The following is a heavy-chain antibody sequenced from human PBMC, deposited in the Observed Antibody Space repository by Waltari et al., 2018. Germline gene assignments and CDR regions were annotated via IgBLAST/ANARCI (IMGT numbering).Heavy chain of an antibody. CDR3: ARGYDFWSGYFNYFDH. V-gene: IGHV3-33*01. Sequence: QVQLVESGGGVVQPGRSLNLSCAASGFTFSSFGLPWVRQTPGKGLEWVALIWYDGSKTFYSDSVKGRFTISRDNSQNTLYLQLNRLRDEDTGIYYCARGYDFWSGYFNYFDHWGPGTRVTVSS. J-gene: IGHJ4*02. CDR2: IWYDGSKT. D-gene: IGHD3-3*01. CDR1: GFTFSSFG.